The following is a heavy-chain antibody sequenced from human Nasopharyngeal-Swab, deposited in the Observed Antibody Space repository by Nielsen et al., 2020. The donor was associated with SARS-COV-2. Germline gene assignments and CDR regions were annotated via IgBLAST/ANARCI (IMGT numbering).Heavy chain of an antibody. V-gene: IGHV1-46*01. Sequence: ASVKVSCKASGYTFTSYYLHWVRQAPGQGLDWMGLINPTDGSTSYAQKFEGRVTMTRVTSTSTVYMELNSLRSEDTAVYYCARVLPVRITGTSGMDVWGQGTTVTVSS. CDR1: GYTFTSYY. CDR3: ARVLPVRITGTSGMDV. D-gene: IGHD1-7*01. J-gene: IGHJ6*02. CDR2: INPTDGST.